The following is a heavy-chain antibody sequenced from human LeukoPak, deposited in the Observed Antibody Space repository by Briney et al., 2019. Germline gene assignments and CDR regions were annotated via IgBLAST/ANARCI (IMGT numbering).Heavy chain of an antibody. D-gene: IGHD6-13*01. CDR1: GGSISSGGYY. CDR2: IYYSGST. J-gene: IGHJ4*02. CDR3: ASDRGVRSSSWYGFDC. Sequence: SETLSLTCTVSGGSISSGGYYWSWIRQHPGKGLEWIGYIYYSGSTYYNPSLKSRVTISVDTSKNQFSLKLSSVTAADTAVYYCASDRGVRSSSWYGFDCWGQGTLVTVSS. V-gene: IGHV4-31*03.